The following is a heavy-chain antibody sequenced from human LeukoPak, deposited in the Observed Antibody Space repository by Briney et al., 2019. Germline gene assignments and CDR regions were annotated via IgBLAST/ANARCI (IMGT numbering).Heavy chain of an antibody. V-gene: IGHV1-46*01. CDR2: INPSGGST. CDR3: ARERNILTGYYRRYHWFDP. Sequence: ASVKVSCKASGYTFTSYYMHWVRQAPGQGLEWMGIINPSGGSTSYAQKFQGRVTMTRDTSTSTVYMELSSLRSEDTAVYYCARERNILTGYYRRYHWFDPWGQGTLVTVSS. CDR1: GYTFTSYY. J-gene: IGHJ5*02. D-gene: IGHD3-9*01.